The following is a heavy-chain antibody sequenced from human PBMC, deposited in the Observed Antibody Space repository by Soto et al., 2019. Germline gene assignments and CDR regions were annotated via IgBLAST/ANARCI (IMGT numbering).Heavy chain of an antibody. Sequence: GGSLRLSCAASGLTFSSYAMSWVRQAPGKGLEWVSAISGSGGSTYYADSVKGRFTISRGNSKNTLYLQMNSLRAEDTAVYYCAKDPGVWSGYYYYYYYGMDVWGQGTTVTVSS. CDR1: GLTFSSYA. J-gene: IGHJ6*02. D-gene: IGHD3-3*01. CDR2: ISGSGGST. CDR3: AKDPGVWSGYYYYYYYGMDV. V-gene: IGHV3-23*01.